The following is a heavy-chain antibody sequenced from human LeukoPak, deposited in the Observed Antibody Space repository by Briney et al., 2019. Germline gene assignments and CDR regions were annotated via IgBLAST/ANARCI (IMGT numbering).Heavy chain of an antibody. CDR2: IYYSGST. V-gene: IGHV4-39*07. CDR3: ARTDYQLLYLDY. CDR1: GGSISSSSYY. J-gene: IGHJ4*02. D-gene: IGHD2-2*02. Sequence: SETLSLTCTVSGGSISSSSYYWGWVRQPPGKGREWIGSIYYSGSTYYNPSLKSRVTISVHTSKNQFSLKLSSVTAADTAVYYCARTDYQLLYLDYWGQGTLVTASS.